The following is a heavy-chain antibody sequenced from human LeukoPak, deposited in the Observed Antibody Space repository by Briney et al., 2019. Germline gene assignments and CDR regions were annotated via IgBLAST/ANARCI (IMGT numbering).Heavy chain of an antibody. CDR3: AKDGYYYGSGSYKDPYYFDY. Sequence: GRSLRLSCAASGFTFSSYGMHWVRQAPGKGLEWEAVISYDGSNKYYADSVKGRFTISRDNSKNTLYLQMNSLRAEDTAVYYCAKDGYYYGSGSYKDPYYFDYWGQGTLVTVSS. J-gene: IGHJ4*02. CDR1: GFTFSSYG. CDR2: ISYDGSNK. D-gene: IGHD3-10*01. V-gene: IGHV3-30*18.